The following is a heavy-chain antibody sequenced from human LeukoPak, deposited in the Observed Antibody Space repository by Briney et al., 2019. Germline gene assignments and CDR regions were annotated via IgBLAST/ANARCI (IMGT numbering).Heavy chain of an antibody. CDR2: ISSSSSTI. CDR3: AREPPYDSSGYYGDY. CDR1: GFTFSSYS. V-gene: IGHV3-48*01. J-gene: IGHJ4*02. D-gene: IGHD3-22*01. Sequence: GGSLRLSCAASGFTFSSYSMNWVRQAPGKGLEWVSYISSSSSTIYYADSVKGRFNISRDNAKNSLYLQMNSLRAEDTAVYYCAREPPYDSSGYYGDYWGQGTLVTVSS.